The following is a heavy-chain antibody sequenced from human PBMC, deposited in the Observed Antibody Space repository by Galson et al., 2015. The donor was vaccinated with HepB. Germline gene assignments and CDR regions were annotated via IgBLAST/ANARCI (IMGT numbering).Heavy chain of an antibody. D-gene: IGHD3-16*02. CDR1: GYTFTGYY. CDR3: ARRRSMITFGGVIVQVGGAFDI. V-gene: IGHV1-2*06. CDR2: INPNSGGT. Sequence: SVKVSCKASGYTFTGYYMHWVRQAPGQGLEWMGRINPNSGGTNYAQKFQGRVTMTRDTSISTAYMELSRLRSDDTAVYYCARRRSMITFGGVIVQVGGAFDIWGQGTMVTVSS. J-gene: IGHJ3*02.